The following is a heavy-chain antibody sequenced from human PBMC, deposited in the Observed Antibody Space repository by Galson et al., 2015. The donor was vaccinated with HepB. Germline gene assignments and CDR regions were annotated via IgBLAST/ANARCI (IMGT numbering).Heavy chain of an antibody. CDR3: AKPAHGG. CDR1: GFTLVSPFNNFA. D-gene: IGHD2-15*01. V-gene: IGHV3-23*01. CDR2: MSGSGFTI. J-gene: IGHJ4*02. Sequence: SLRLSCAASGFTLVSPFNNFALSWVRQAPGKGLECVSTMSGSGFTIYYADSVKGRFTISRDSSKSTLYLQMNNLGVEDTAVYYCAKPAHGGWGQGTLVTVSS.